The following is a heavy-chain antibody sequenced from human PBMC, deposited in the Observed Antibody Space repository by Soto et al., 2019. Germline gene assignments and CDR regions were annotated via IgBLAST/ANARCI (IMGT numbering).Heavy chain of an antibody. J-gene: IGHJ4*02. V-gene: IGHV3-7*04. CDR3: ARDLNWEHY. CDR1: GFTFSSFW. Sequence: EVQLVESGGGLVQPGGSLRLSCAVSGFTFSSFWMTWVRQAPGKGLEFEANINPDGSDTYYVDSLKGRFTISRDNAKNSLFLQMNSLRAEDTAVYDCARDLNWEHYWGQGTLVTVSS. D-gene: IGHD7-27*01. CDR2: INPDGSDT.